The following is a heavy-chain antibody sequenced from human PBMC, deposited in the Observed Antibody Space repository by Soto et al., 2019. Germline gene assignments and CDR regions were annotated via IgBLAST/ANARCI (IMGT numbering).Heavy chain of an antibody. CDR2: IYYSGST. Sequence: QVQLQESGPGLVKPSQTLSLTCTVSGGSICSGGYYWSWIRQHPGKGLEWIGYIYYSGSTYYNPSLKSRVTISVDTSKNQLSLNLSSVTAADTAVYYCASAPYYDYIWGSYRFGYWGQGTLVTVSS. D-gene: IGHD3-16*02. V-gene: IGHV4-31*03. J-gene: IGHJ4*02. CDR1: GGSICSGGYY. CDR3: ASAPYYDYIWGSYRFGY.